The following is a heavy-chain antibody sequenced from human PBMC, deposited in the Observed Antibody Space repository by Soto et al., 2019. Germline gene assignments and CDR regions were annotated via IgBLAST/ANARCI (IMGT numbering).Heavy chain of an antibody. CDR2: INHSGST. CDR1: GGSFSGYY. V-gene: IGHV4-34*01. D-gene: IGHD5-12*01. CDR3: ARVRMVATSPYYYYGMDV. J-gene: IGHJ6*02. Sequence: QVQLQQWGAGLLKPSETLSLTCAVYGGSFSGYYWSWIRQPPGKGLEWIGEINHSGSTNYNPSHKSRVTISVDTSKNQFSLKLSSVTAADTAVYYCARVRMVATSPYYYYGMDVWGQGTTVTVSS.